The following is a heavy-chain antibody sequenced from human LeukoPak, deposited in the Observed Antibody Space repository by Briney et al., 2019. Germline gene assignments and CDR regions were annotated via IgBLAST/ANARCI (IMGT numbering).Heavy chain of an antibody. J-gene: IGHJ6*02. CDR3: ARVEYYYYGMDV. Sequence: SETLSLTCAVYGGSFSGYYWSWIRQPPGKGLEWIGEINHSGSTNYNPSLKSRVTISVDTSKNQFSLKLSSVTAADMAVYYCARVEYYYYGMDVWGQGTTVTVSS. V-gene: IGHV4-34*01. CDR1: GGSFSGYY. CDR2: INHSGST.